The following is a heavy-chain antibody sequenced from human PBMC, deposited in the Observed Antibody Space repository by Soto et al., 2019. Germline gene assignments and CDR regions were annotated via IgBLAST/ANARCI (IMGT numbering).Heavy chain of an antibody. CDR1: GFAFSTYG. V-gene: IGHV3-33*01. CDR3: ARASGPFYY. D-gene: IGHD5-12*01. J-gene: IGHJ4*01. Sequence: QVQLVESGGGVVQPGRSLRLSCVASGFAFSTYGIHWVRPATGKGLEWVADIWYDGSIKYYADSVKGRFTISRDNSKNTPNLQMNSLRADDTAVYYCARASGPFYYWCHGTQLTVSS. CDR2: IWYDGSIK.